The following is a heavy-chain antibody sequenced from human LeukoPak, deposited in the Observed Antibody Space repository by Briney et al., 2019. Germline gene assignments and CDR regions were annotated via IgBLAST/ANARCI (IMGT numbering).Heavy chain of an antibody. J-gene: IGHJ4*02. CDR2: ISSSGSTI. Sequence: PGGSLRLSCAASGFTFSDYYMSWIRQAPGKGLEWVSYISSSGSTIYYADSVKGRFTISRDNTKNSLYLQMNSLRAEDTAAYYCARDGFYYYDSSGYDYWGQGTLVTVSS. D-gene: IGHD3-22*01. CDR1: GFTFSDYY. CDR3: ARDGFYYYDSSGYDY. V-gene: IGHV3-11*01.